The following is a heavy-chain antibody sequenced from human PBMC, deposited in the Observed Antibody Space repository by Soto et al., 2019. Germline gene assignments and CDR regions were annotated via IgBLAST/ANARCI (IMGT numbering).Heavy chain of an antibody. D-gene: IGHD1-7*01. CDR2: FDPEDGET. V-gene: IGHV1-24*01. Sequence: ASVKVSCKASGYTFTSYYMHWVRQAPGKGLEWMGGFDPEDGETIYAQKFQGRVTMTEDTSTDTAYMELSSLRSEDTAVYYCASPLELSCYYYGMDVWGQGTTVTVSS. CDR1: GYTFTSYY. J-gene: IGHJ6*02. CDR3: ASPLELSCYYYGMDV.